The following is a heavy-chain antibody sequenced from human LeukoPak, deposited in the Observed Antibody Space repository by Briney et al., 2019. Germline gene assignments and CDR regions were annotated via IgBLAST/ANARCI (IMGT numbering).Heavy chain of an antibody. CDR1: GFTFSSYA. D-gene: IGHD6-13*01. CDR2: ISGRGGST. CDR3: AKDVSRYRIAAAIIDY. V-gene: IGHV3-23*01. J-gene: IGHJ4*02. Sequence: PGGSLRLSCAASGFTFSSYAMSWVRQAPGKGLEWVSAISGRGGSTYYADSVKGRFTISRDNSKNTLYLQMNSLRAEDTAVYYCAKDVSRYRIAAAIIDYWGQGTLVTVSS.